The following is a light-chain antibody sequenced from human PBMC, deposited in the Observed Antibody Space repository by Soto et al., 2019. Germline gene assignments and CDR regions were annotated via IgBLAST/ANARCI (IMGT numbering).Light chain of an antibody. J-gene: IGLJ1*01. Sequence: QSALTQPHSVSGSPGQSVAISCTGTSSDVGGYNYVSWYQQHPGKAPELMIYDVSKRPSGVPDRFSGSKSGSTASLTISGLQAEDEADYYCCSYAGTSYVFGTGTKVTVL. CDR1: SSDVGGYNY. CDR3: CSYAGTSYV. CDR2: DVS. V-gene: IGLV2-11*01.